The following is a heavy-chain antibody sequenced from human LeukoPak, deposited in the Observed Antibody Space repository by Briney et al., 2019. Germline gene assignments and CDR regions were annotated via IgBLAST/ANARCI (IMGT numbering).Heavy chain of an antibody. D-gene: IGHD3-16*01. J-gene: IGHJ3*02. CDR3: ASYTDAFDI. CDR1: GYSISSGYY. Sequence: SETLSLTCTVSGYSISSGYYWGWIRQPPGKGLEWIGSIYHSGSTYYNPSLKSRVTISVDTSKNQFSLNLSSVTAADTAVYYCASYTDAFDIWGQGTMVTVSS. CDR2: IYHSGST. V-gene: IGHV4-38-2*02.